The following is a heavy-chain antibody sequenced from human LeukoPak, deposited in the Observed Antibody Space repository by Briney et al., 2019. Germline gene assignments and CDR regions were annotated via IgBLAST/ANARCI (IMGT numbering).Heavy chain of an antibody. J-gene: IGHJ4*02. CDR2: INHSGST. CDR3: ARIVGATDY. Sequence: SETLSLTCAVYGGSFSGYYWSWTRQPPGKGLEWIGEINHSGSTNYNPSLKSRVTISVDTSKNRFSLKLSSVTAADTAVYYCARIVGATDYWGQGTLVTVSS. D-gene: IGHD1-26*01. CDR1: GGSFSGYY. V-gene: IGHV4-34*01.